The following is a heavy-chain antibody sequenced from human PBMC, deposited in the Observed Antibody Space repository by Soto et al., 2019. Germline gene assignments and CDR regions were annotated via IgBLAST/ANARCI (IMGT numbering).Heavy chain of an antibody. Sequence: ASVKVSCTASGYIFTSFNMHWVRQAPRQGLEWMGIINPSGGRTDYAQKFQGRVTMTSDTSTSTVYMEVKNLRSEDTAVYYCARAGINWFDPWGQGTLVTVSS. CDR3: ARAGINWFDP. CDR1: GYIFTSFN. CDR2: INPSGGRT. J-gene: IGHJ5*02. V-gene: IGHV1-46*01. D-gene: IGHD1-20*01.